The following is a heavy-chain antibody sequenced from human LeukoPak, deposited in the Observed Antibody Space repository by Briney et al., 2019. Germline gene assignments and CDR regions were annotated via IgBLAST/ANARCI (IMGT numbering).Heavy chain of an antibody. J-gene: IGHJ3*02. V-gene: IGHV4-34*01. CDR3: ARDYYDSSGYVVHDAFDI. CDR2: INHSGST. CDR1: GGSFSGYY. Sequence: TSETLSLTCAVYGGSFSGYYWSWIRQPPGKGLEWIGEINHSGSTNYNPSLKSRVTISVDTSKNQFSLKLSSVTAADTAVYYCARDYYDSSGYVVHDAFDIWGQGTMVTVSS. D-gene: IGHD3-22*01.